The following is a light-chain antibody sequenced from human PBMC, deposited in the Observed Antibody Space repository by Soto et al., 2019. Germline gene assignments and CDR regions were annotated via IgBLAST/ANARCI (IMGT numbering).Light chain of an antibody. J-gene: IGLJ1*01. V-gene: IGLV2-14*01. CDR3: SPYTTANTYV. CDR2: EVS. Sequence: QSVLTQPASVSGSPGQSITISCTGTSSDVGGYNYVYWYQQHPGKAPKLMIYEVSNRPSGVSNRFSGSKSGNTASLTISGLQAEDEADYYCSPYTTANTYVFGTGTKVTVL. CDR1: SSDVGGYNY.